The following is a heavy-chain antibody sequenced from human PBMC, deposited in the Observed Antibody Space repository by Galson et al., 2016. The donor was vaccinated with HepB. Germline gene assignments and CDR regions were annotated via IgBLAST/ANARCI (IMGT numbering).Heavy chain of an antibody. CDR3: ARVLDGGKGEIDY. D-gene: IGHD4-23*01. V-gene: IGHV1-46*01. CDR2: INPSGGST. CDR1: EYTFISYH. J-gene: IGHJ4*02. Sequence: SVKVSCKASEYTFISYHMHWVRQARGQGLEWMGIINPSGGSTGYAQKFQGRVTMTRDTSTSTVYMELSSLRSEDTAVYYCARVLDGGKGEIDYWGQGTLVTVSS.